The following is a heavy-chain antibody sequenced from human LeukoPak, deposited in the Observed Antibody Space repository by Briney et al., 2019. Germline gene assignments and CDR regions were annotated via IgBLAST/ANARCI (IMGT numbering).Heavy chain of an antibody. V-gene: IGHV3-23*01. CDR3: AKGVRGYSYGYEVSDRGTSY. CDR2: ISGSGGST. D-gene: IGHD5-18*01. Sequence: GGSLRLSCAASGFTFSSYAMSWVRQAPGKGLEWVSDISGSGGSTYYADSVKGRFTISRDNSKNTLYLQMNSLRAEDTAVYYCAKGVRGYSYGYEVSDRGTSYWGQGTLVTVSS. J-gene: IGHJ4*02. CDR1: GFTFSSYA.